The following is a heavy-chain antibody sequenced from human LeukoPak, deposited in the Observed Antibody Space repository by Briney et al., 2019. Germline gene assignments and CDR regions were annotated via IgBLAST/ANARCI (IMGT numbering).Heavy chain of an antibody. CDR1: GYTFTGYY. CDR2: INPYSGGT. D-gene: IGHD3-9*01. J-gene: IGHJ4*02. CDR3: ARGSYWGYFDWLFKFDY. V-gene: IGHV1-2*02. Sequence: ASVKVSCKASGYTFTGYYIHWVRQAPGQGLEWMGWINPYSGGTNYAQKFQGRVTMTRDTSISTAYKELSRLRSDDTAVYYCARGSYWGYFDWLFKFDYWGQGTLVTVS.